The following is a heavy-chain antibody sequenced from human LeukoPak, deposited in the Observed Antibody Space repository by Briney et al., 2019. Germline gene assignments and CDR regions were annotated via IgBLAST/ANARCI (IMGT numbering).Heavy chain of an antibody. V-gene: IGHV4-61*02. CDR1: GGSISSGSYY. CDR3: ERDPLRYRYRSGWEGTHFDF. J-gene: IGHJ4*02. CDR2: IYTSGST. D-gene: IGHD6-25*01. Sequence: SQTLSLTCTVSGGSISSGSYYWSWIRQPAGKGLEWIGRIYTSGSTNYNPSLKSRVTISVDTSKNQFSLKLSSVTAADTAVYYCERDPLRYRYRSGWEGTHFDFCGQGTLVTVSS.